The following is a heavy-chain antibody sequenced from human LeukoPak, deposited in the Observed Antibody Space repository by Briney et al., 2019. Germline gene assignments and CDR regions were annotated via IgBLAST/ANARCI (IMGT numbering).Heavy chain of an antibody. CDR1: GDSVSSNSAA. CDR2: TYYRSKWYY. Sequence: SQTLPLTCAISGDSVSSNSAAWNWIRQSPSRGLEWLGRTYYRSKWYYDYAVAVESRISINPDTSKNQFSLQLSSVTPEDTAVYYCARDPVGGSTIFDYWGQGTLVTVSS. CDR3: ARDPVGGSTIFDY. D-gene: IGHD1-26*01. V-gene: IGHV6-1*01. J-gene: IGHJ4*02.